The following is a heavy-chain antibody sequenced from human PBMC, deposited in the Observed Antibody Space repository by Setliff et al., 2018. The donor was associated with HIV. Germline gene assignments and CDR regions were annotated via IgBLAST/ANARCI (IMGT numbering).Heavy chain of an antibody. CDR3: AKGQDGLRYNWFDP. CDR1: GFTLSTYA. J-gene: IGHJ5*02. CDR2: IFGSADNT. Sequence: GGSLRLSCSASGFTLSTYAMSWVRQAPGKGLEWVSAIFGSADNTHYADSVKGRSTISRDISKNTLYLQMNSLRAEDTAVYFCAKGQDGLRYNWFDPWGQGTLVTVSS. V-gene: IGHV3-23*01.